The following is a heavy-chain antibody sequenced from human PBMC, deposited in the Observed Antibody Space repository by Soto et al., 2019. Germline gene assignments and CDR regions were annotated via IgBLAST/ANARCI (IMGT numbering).Heavy chain of an antibody. Sequence: AVKVSCKASGGTFTDYAISWVRQAPGQGFQWMGGIIPLFGTTNYAQSFQGRVTITADKFTNTAHMELRSLGSDDTAVYYCATCIWPSYLYYNIDVCREGSTV. D-gene: IGHD3-3*02. CDR2: IIPLFGTT. V-gene: IGHV1-69*06. J-gene: IGHJ6*02. CDR1: GGTFTDYA. CDR3: ATCIWPSYLYYNIDV.